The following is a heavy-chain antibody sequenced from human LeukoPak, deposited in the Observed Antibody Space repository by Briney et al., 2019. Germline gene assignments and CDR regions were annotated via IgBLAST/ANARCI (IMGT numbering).Heavy chain of an antibody. J-gene: IGHJ4*02. D-gene: IGHD2-15*01. CDR2: IYYSGST. CDR3: ARGLVGYCSGGSCYPDIDY. CDR1: GGSISSGDYY. V-gene: IGHV4-30-4*01. Sequence: PSETLSLTCTVSGGSISSGDYYWSWIRQPPGKGLEWIGYIYYSGSTYYKPSVKSRVTISVDTSKNQFSLKLSSVTAADTVVYYCARGLVGYCSGGSCYPDIDYWGQGTLVTVSS.